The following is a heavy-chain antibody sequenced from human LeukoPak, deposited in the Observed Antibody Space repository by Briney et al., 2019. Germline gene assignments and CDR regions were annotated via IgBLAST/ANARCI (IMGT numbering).Heavy chain of an antibody. Sequence: PGGSLRLSCAASGFIFSGYAMSWVRQAPGKGLEWLSAISGTGGTYYADSVKGRFSISRDNSKNTLYLQMNSLRAEDTAVYYCSKSPGGWSNLDYWGQGSLVTVSS. J-gene: IGHJ4*02. CDR1: GFIFSGYA. CDR3: SKSPGGWSNLDY. D-gene: IGHD6-19*01. V-gene: IGHV3-23*01. CDR2: ISGTGGT.